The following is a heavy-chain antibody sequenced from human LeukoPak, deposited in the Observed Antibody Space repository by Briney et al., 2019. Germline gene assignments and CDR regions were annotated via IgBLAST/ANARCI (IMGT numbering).Heavy chain of an antibody. CDR2: IN. V-gene: IGHV3-74*01. D-gene: IGHD3-10*01. Sequence: ARGSLRLSCAGSGFSFSSHWLHWVRQVPGKGLEWVARINYADSVKGRFTISRDNAKNTVYLQMNSLRVEDTAVFYCARGGSPFYWGRGTPVTVSS. CDR3: ARGGSPFY. CDR1: GFSFSSHW. J-gene: IGHJ4*02.